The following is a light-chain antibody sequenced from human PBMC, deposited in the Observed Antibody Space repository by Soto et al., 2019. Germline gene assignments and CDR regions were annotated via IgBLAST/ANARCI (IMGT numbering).Light chain of an antibody. Sequence: QSALTQPASVSGSPGQSITISCTGTSSDVGGYNYVSWYQQHPGKAPKLMIYDVSNRPSGVYNRFSGSKSGNTASLTISGLHAEDEANYYCSSYTSSSTVFGTGTKLTVL. J-gene: IGLJ1*01. CDR1: SSDVGGYNY. CDR3: SSYTSSSTV. CDR2: DVS. V-gene: IGLV2-14*01.